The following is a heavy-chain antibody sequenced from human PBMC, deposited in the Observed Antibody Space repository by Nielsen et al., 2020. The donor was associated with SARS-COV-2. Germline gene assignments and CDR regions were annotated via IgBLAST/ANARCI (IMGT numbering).Heavy chain of an antibody. J-gene: IGHJ4*02. CDR1: GYTFTGSY. D-gene: IGHD5-24*01. V-gene: IGHV1-2*06. CDR3: ATAFPIEMATILYY. CDR2: INPNSGAT. Sequence: ASVKVSCKASGYTFTGSYVHWVRQAPGQGLEWMGRINPNSGATNYAQKFQGRVTVTRDTSISTAYMELTRLRSDDTAVYYCATAFPIEMATILYYWGQGTLVTVSS.